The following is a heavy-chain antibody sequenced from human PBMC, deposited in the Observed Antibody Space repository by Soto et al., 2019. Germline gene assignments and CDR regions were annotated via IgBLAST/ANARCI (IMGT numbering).Heavy chain of an antibody. CDR2: MYYNVGT. CDR3: ASRDPGTSVDY. Sequence: PXETLSLTCIVSGSSISSSGYYWGWIREPPGKGLEWIASMYYNVGTYYNPSLKSRVTISVDTSANQFSLKLSSVTAADTAVYYCASRDPGTSVDYWGQGTLVTVSS. CDR1: GSSISSSGYY. D-gene: IGHD1-7*01. V-gene: IGHV4-39*01. J-gene: IGHJ4*02.